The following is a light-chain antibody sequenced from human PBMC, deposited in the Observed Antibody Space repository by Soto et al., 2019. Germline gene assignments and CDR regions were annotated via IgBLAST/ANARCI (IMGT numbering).Light chain of an antibody. CDR2: EVS. CDR1: SSDVGSYNF. V-gene: IGLV2-23*02. Sequence: QSALTQPASVSGSPGQSITISCTGTSSDVGSYNFVTWYQQHPGKAPKLMIYEVSKRPSGVSNRFSGSKSGNTASLTISGLQAEDETDYYCCSYAGSSTWVFGGGTKVTVL. J-gene: IGLJ3*02. CDR3: CSYAGSSTWV.